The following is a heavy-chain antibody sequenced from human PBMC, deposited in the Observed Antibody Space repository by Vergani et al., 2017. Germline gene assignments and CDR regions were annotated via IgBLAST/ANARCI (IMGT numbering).Heavy chain of an antibody. D-gene: IGHD2-15*01. CDR3: AIGDLGYFSGGSCYSVGYYYYGMDV. CDR1: GGTFSSYA. Sequence: QVQLVQSGAEVKKPGSSVKVSCKASGGTFSSYAISWVRQAPGQGLEWMGGIITIFGIANYAQKFQGRVTITADKSTSTAYMELSSLRSEDTAVYYCAIGDLGYFSGGSCYSVGYYYYGMDVWGQGTTVTVSS. V-gene: IGHV1-69*17. J-gene: IGHJ6*02. CDR2: IITIFGIA.